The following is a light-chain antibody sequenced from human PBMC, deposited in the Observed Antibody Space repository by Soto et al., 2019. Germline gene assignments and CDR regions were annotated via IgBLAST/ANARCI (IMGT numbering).Light chain of an antibody. CDR2: DVT. J-gene: IGLJ2*01. Sequence: QSVLTQPRSVSGSPGQSVTISCTGTSSDVGGYNYVSWYQHHPGKAPKLMIYDVTKLPSGVPDRFSGSKSGNTASLTISGLQAEDEADYYCCSYAGSYTVVFCGWTKLTVL. V-gene: IGLV2-11*01. CDR1: SSDVGGYNY. CDR3: CSYAGSYTVV.